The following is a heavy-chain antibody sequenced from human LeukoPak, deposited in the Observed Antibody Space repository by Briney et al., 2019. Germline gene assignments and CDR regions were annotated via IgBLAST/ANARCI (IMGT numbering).Heavy chain of an antibody. D-gene: IGHD3-22*01. CDR2: IVGGGGGT. J-gene: IGHJ4*02. CDR3: AKCRTYYYDSSGYYACDYFDY. V-gene: IGHV3-23*01. Sequence: QTGGSLRLSCAASGFTFSAYAMSWVRQAPGKGLEWVSDIVGGGGGTKYADSVKGRFTISRDNSKNTLYLQMNSLRAEDAAVYYCAKCRTYYYDSSGYYACDYFDYWGQGTLVTVSS. CDR1: GFTFSAYA.